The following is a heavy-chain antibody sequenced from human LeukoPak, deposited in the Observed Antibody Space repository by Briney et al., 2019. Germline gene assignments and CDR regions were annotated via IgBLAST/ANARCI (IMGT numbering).Heavy chain of an antibody. CDR2: IIPIFGTA. CDR1: GYTFTSYA. D-gene: IGHD1-1*01. J-gene: IGHJ6*03. V-gene: IGHV1-69*05. Sequence: SVKVSCKASGYTFTSYAISWVRQAPGQGLEWMGGIIPIFGTANYAQKFQGRVTITTDESTSTAYMELSSLRSEDTAVYYCARAGTTLRYYYYMDVWGKGTTVTVSS. CDR3: ARAGTTLRYYYYMDV.